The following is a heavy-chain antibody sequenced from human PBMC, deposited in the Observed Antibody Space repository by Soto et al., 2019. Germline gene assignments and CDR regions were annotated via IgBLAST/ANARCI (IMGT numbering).Heavy chain of an antibody. D-gene: IGHD3-22*01. V-gene: IGHV3-30*18. CDR3: AKEHRYYYDSSGYQGY. Sequence: QVQLVESGGGVVQPGRSLRLSCAASGFTFSSYGMHWVRQAPGKGLEWVAVISYDGSNKYYADSVKGRFTISRDNSKNMLYLQMNSLRAEDTAVYYCAKEHRYYYDSSGYQGYWGQGTLVTVSS. J-gene: IGHJ4*02. CDR1: GFTFSSYG. CDR2: ISYDGSNK.